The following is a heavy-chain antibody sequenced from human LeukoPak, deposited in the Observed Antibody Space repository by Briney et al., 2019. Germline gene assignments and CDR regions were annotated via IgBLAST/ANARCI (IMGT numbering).Heavy chain of an antibody. Sequence: SETLSLTCTVSGGSISSYYWTWIRQPAGKGLQWIGYIYPSSFTNYNPSLESRVTMSVDTSKNQFSLKLTSVTAADTAVYFCARDTITRGLDYWGQGTLVTVSS. D-gene: IGHD3-10*01. CDR2: IYPSSFT. CDR3: ARDTITRGLDY. CDR1: GGSISSYY. J-gene: IGHJ4*02. V-gene: IGHV4-4*07.